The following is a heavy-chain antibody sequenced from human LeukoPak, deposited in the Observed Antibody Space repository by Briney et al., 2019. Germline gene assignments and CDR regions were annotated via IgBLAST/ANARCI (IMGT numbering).Heavy chain of an antibody. J-gene: IGHJ5*02. D-gene: IGHD3-10*01. CDR1: GFTVSSNY. CDR3: ARAAIWFGPNWFDP. CDR2: IYSGGST. V-gene: IGHV3-53*01. Sequence: GGSLRLSCAASGFTVSSNYMSWVRQAPGKGLEWVSVIYSGGSTYYADSVKGRFTISRDNSKNTLYLQMNSLRAEDTAVYYCARAAIWFGPNWFDPWGQGTLVTVSS.